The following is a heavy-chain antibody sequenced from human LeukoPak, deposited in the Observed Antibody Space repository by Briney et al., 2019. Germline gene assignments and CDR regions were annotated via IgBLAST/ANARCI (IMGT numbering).Heavy chain of an antibody. D-gene: IGHD3-22*01. CDR2: INHSGST. J-gene: IGHJ3*02. CDR1: GGSFSGYY. CDR3: ARGPNYYDSSGGRLDAFDI. Sequence: SGTLSLTCAVYGGSFSGYYWSWIRQPPGKGLEWIGEINHSGSTNYNPSLKSRVTISVDTSKNQFSLKLSSVTAADTAVYYCARGPNYYDSSGGRLDAFDIWGQGTMVTVSS. V-gene: IGHV4-34*01.